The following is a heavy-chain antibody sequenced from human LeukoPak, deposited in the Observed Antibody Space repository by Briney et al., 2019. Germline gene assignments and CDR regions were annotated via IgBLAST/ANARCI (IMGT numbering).Heavy chain of an antibody. CDR1: GYTFTSYA. J-gene: IGHJ4*02. Sequence: RWASVKVSCKASGYTFTSYAMHWVRQAPGQRLEWMGRINAGNGNTKYSQKFQGRVTITRDTSASTAYMELSSLRSEDTAVYYCARELDYGDFHFDYWGQGTLVTVSS. D-gene: IGHD4-17*01. V-gene: IGHV1-3*01. CDR3: ARELDYGDFHFDY. CDR2: INAGNGNT.